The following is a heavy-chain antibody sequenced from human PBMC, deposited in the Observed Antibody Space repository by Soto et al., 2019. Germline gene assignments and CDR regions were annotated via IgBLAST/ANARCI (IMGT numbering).Heavy chain of an antibody. J-gene: IGHJ3*02. V-gene: IGHV2-5*01. Sequence: HITLKESGPTLVKPTQTLTLTCTFSGFSLSTSGVEVGWIRQPPAKALWWLALTYWNDDKRYSPSLKRRLTITIHTSKTQVVPRTTNTDPVGTATYYCAHLYGDYRVNAFDIWGQGTMVTVSS. CDR2: TYWNDDK. D-gene: IGHD4-17*01. CDR1: GFSLSTSGVE. CDR3: AHLYGDYRVNAFDI.